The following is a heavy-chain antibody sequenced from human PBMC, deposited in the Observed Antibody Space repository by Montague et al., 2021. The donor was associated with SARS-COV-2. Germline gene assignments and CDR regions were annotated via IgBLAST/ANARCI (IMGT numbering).Heavy chain of an antibody. Sequence: SLRLSCAASGFTFSSYAMSWVRQAPGKGLEWVSAISGSGGSTYYADSVKGRFTISRDNSENTLYLQMNGLRAEDTAVYYCAKGIVVVPAAVTFDYWGQGTLVTVSS. V-gene: IGHV3-23*01. CDR1: GFTFSSYA. CDR3: AKGIVVVPAAVTFDY. J-gene: IGHJ4*02. CDR2: ISGSGGST. D-gene: IGHD2-2*01.